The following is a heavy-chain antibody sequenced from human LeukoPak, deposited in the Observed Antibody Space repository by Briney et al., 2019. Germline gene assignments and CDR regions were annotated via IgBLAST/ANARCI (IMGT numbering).Heavy chain of an antibody. CDR2: IYTSGST. CDR1: GGSISSYY. D-gene: IGHD2-21*01. CDR3: ARLAHSQVYNWFDP. J-gene: IGHJ5*02. V-gene: IGHV4-4*09. Sequence: PSETLSLTCTVSGGSISSYYWNWIRQPPRKGLEWIGYIYTSGSTNYNPSLKSRVTISVDTSKNQFSLKLSSVTAADTAVYYCARLAHSQVYNWFDPWGQGTLVTVSS.